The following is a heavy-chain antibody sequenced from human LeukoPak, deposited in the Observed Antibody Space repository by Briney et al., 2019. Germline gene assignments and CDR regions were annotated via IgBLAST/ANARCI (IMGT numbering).Heavy chain of an antibody. CDR2: ISYDGSNE. CDR1: GFTFSSYG. CDR3: AREGDSSGYYYFDY. J-gene: IGHJ4*02. V-gene: IGHV3-30*03. Sequence: GSLRLSCAASGFTFSSYGMHWVRQAPGKGLEWVAVISYDGSNEYYVDSVKGRFTISRDNAKNSLYLQMNSLRADDTAVYYCAREGDSSGYYYFDYWGQGTLVTVSS. D-gene: IGHD3-22*01.